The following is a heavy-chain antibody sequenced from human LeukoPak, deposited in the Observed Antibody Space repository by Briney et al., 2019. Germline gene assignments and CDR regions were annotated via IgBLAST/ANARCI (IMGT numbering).Heavy chain of an antibody. Sequence: SETLSLTCTVSGGSISSSSYYWGWIRQPPGKGLEWIGSIYYSGSTSYNPSLKSRVTISVDTSKNQFSLKLSSVTAADTAVYYCARDGYYDILTGYSAFDIWGQGTMVTVSS. D-gene: IGHD3-9*01. J-gene: IGHJ3*02. CDR3: ARDGYYDILTGYSAFDI. V-gene: IGHV4-39*07. CDR1: GGSISSSSYY. CDR2: IYYSGST.